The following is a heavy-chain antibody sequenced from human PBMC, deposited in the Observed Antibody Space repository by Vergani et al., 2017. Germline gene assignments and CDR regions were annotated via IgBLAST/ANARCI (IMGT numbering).Heavy chain of an antibody. CDR1: GFTFSNAW. D-gene: IGHD6-13*01. CDR2: IKSKTDGGTT. J-gene: IGHJ4*02. V-gene: IGHV3-15*01. Sequence: EVQLVESGGGLVKPGGSLRLSCAASGFTFSNAWMSGVRQAPGKGLEWVGRIKSKTDGGTTDYAAPVKGRFTISRDDSKNTLYLQMNSLKTEDTAVYYCTTGGEQQLFSFDYWGQGTLVTVSS. CDR3: TTGGEQQLFSFDY.